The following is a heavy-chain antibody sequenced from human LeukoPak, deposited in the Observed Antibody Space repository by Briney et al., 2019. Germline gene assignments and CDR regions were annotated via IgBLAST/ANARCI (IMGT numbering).Heavy chain of an antibody. Sequence: PSETLYLTCTVSGDSISSYYWSWIRQPPGKGLEWIGYIYYSGSTNYNPSLKSRVTISVDTSKNQFYLKLTSVTAADTAVYYCARLLVDSYGYWFDPWGQGTLV. CDR1: GDSISSYY. CDR2: IYYSGST. CDR3: ARLLVDSYGYWFDP. V-gene: IGHV4-59*08. D-gene: IGHD5-18*01. J-gene: IGHJ5*02.